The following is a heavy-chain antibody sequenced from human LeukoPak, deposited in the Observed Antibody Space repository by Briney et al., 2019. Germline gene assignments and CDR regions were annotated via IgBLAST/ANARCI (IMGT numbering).Heavy chain of an antibody. CDR3: ARSNIATRRGDNWFDP. Sequence: SETLSLTCTVSGGSISSYYWSWIRQPPGKGLEWIGYISYSGSTNYNPSLKSRVTISVDTSRNQFSLKLSSVTAADTAVYYCARSNIATRRGDNWFDPWGQGTLVTVSS. D-gene: IGHD6-6*01. CDR2: ISYSGST. J-gene: IGHJ5*02. V-gene: IGHV4-59*01. CDR1: GGSISSYY.